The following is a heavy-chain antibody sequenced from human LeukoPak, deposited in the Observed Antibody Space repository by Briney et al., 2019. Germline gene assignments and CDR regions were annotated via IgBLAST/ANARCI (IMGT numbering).Heavy chain of an antibody. J-gene: IGHJ4*02. CDR1: GGTFSSYA. D-gene: IGHD3-9*01. V-gene: IGHV1-69*13. CDR2: IIPIFGTA. Sequence: SVKVSRKASGGTFSSYAISWVRQAPGQGLEWMGGIIPIFGTANYAQKFQGRVTITADESTSTAYMELSSLRSEDTAVYYCATGRPRLRYFDWLLYWGQGTLVTVSS. CDR3: ATGRPRLRYFDWLLY.